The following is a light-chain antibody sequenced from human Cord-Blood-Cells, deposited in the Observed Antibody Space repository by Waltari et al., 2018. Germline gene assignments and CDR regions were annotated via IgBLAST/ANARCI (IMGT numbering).Light chain of an antibody. J-gene: IGLJ3*02. CDR1: SSDGGGYNY. V-gene: IGLV2-8*01. CDR2: ELS. CDR3: SSYARINNWV. Sequence: QYALTQPPSASGSPGQSVTISCTGTSSDGGGYNYVSWYQPHPGNSTKFTIYELSKRPSGFPDRFSASKSGNTASLTFSGLQAEDDSAYYCSSYARINNWVFGGWTKLTIL.